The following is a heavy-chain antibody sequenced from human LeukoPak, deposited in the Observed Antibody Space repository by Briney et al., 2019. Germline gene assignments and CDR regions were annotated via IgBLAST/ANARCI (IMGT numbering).Heavy chain of an antibody. CDR3: ARIIVGALDY. J-gene: IGHJ4*02. D-gene: IGHD1-26*01. Sequence: SETLSLTCTVSGGSISSSSYYWGWVRQPPGTGLEWIGSIYYSGRTYYNPSLKSRVTISVDTSKNQFSLKLSSVAAADTAVYYCARIIVGALDYWGQGTLVTVSS. V-gene: IGHV4-39*01. CDR2: IYYSGRT. CDR1: GGSISSSSYY.